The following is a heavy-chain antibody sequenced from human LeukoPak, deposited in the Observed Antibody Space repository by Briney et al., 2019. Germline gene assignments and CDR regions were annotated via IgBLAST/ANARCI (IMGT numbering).Heavy chain of an antibody. V-gene: IGHV4-34*01. CDR2: IYQSGSA. CDR3: GRESYYGSGNYMDV. D-gene: IGHD3-10*01. CDR1: GGSFSGYH. J-gene: IGHJ6*03. Sequence: SETLSLTCAVYGGSFSGYHWSWIRQPPGKGLEWIGSIYQSGSAYYNPSLKSRVTISVDTPKNQFSLKLGSVTAADTAVYYCGRESYYGSGNYMDVWGKGTTVIVSS.